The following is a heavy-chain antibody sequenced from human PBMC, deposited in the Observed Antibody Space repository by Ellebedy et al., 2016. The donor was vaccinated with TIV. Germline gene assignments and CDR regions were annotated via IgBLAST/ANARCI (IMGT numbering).Heavy chain of an antibody. CDR3: ARDPPVDIVATAEDY. CDR1: GYTFTSYG. Sequence: AASVKVSCKASGYTFTSYGISWVRQAPGQGLEWMGWISAYNGNTNYAQKLQGRVTMTTDTSTSTAYMELRSLRSDDTAVYYCARDPPVDIVATAEDYWGQGTLVTVSS. J-gene: IGHJ4*02. D-gene: IGHD5-12*01. V-gene: IGHV1-18*01. CDR2: ISAYNGNT.